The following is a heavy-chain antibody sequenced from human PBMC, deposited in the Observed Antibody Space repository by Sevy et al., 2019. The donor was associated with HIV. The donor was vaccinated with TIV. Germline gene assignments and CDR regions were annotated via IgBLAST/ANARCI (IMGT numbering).Heavy chain of an antibody. V-gene: IGHV1-3*01. CDR3: AREFRRSSYYYGIDV. Sequence: ASVKVSCKASGYTFTSYAMHWVRQAPGQRLEWMGWINAGNGNTKYSQKFQGRVTITMDTSASTAYMELSSLRAEDTAVYYCAREFRRSSYYYGIDVWGQGTTVTVSS. CDR2: INAGNGNT. CDR1: GYTFTSYA. J-gene: IGHJ6*02. D-gene: IGHD6-19*01.